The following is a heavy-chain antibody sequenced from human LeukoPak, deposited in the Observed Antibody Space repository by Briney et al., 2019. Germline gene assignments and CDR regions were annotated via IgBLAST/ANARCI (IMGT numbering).Heavy chain of an antibody. CDR1: GYTFTGYY. CDR2: INPNSGGT. D-gene: IGHD3-16*01. J-gene: IGHJ4*02. Sequence: ASVKVSCRASGYTFTGYYMHWVRQAPGQELEWMGWINPNSGGTNYAQKFQGRVTMTRDTSISTAYIELSRLRSDDTAVYYCARDLPVRGGNIEGLIDYWGQGTLVTVSS. V-gene: IGHV1-2*02. CDR3: ARDLPVRGGNIEGLIDY.